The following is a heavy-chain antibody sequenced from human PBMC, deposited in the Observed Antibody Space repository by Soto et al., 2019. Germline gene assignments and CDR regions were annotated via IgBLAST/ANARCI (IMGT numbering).Heavy chain of an antibody. CDR3: ARDPSRGSDWARYLDL. V-gene: IGHV3-48*01. CDR1: GFSFSNYA. D-gene: IGHD1-26*01. CDR2: ISGSSSNI. J-gene: IGHJ2*01. Sequence: EVQLVESGGGLVQPGGSLRLSCAASGFSFSNYAMDWVRQAPGKGLEWVSYISGSSSNIRYADSVKGRFTISRDNAKSSVYLPMNSLRADGTAVYYCARDPSRGSDWARYLDLWGRGTLVTVSS.